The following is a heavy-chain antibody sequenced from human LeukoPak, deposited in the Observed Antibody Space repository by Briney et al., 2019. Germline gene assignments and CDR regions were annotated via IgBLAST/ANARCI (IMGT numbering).Heavy chain of an antibody. CDR2: INPNSGGT. CDR3: ARAGTVTKYNWFDY. J-gene: IGHJ5*01. D-gene: IGHD4-17*01. Sequence: ASVTVSFTASGYTFTGYYMHWVRQAPGQGLEWMGWINPNSGGTNYAQKFQGRVTMTRDTSISTAYMELSRLRSDDTAVYYCARAGTVTKYNWFDYWGQGTLVTVCS. CDR1: GYTFTGYY. V-gene: IGHV1-2*02.